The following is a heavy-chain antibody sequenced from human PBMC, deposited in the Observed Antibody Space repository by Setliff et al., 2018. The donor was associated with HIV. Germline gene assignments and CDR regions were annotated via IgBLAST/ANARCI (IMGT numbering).Heavy chain of an antibody. V-gene: IGHV1-24*01. CDR1: GYTFTSYY. CDR3: ASGSGYCRNGVCYIGVHKNPDKYYSDY. CDR2: FDPEDGET. Sequence: ASVKVSCKASGYTFTSYYMHWVRQAPGKGLEWMGGFDPEDGETIYAQKFQGRVTITTDELVTTAYMELSSLRSEDTAVYYCASGSGYCRNGVCYIGVHKNPDKYYSDYWGQGTLVTVSS. J-gene: IGHJ4*02. D-gene: IGHD2-8*01.